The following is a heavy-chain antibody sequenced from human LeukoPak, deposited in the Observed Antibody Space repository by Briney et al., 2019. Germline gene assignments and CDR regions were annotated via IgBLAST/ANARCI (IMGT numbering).Heavy chain of an antibody. J-gene: IGHJ4*02. CDR3: ARDLGLSAVYYFDS. D-gene: IGHD3-16*01. CDR2: IDNSGRTM. Sequence: GGSSSLSCAASGFTFSTYTMNWVRQAPGKGLEWVSSIDNSGRTMYYADSVKGRFTISRDNSKNMLYLQMNSLRADDTAVYYCARDLGLSAVYYFDSWGQGTLVIVSS. CDR1: GFTFSTYT. V-gene: IGHV3-21*01.